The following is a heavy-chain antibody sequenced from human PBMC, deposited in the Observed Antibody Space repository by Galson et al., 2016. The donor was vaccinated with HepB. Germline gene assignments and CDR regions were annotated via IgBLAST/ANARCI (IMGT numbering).Heavy chain of an antibody. J-gene: IGHJ4*02. Sequence: SVKVSCKASGYTFTRYGISWVRQAPGQGLEWMGWISAYKGDTNYAQSLQGRVTVTTDTSTSTAYMELRSLRSDDTAVYFCARVGNCVPMFFEYFGQGTLVTVSS. CDR2: ISAYKGDT. CDR3: ARVGNCVPMFFEY. D-gene: IGHD3-10*02. CDR1: GYTFTRYG. V-gene: IGHV1-18*01.